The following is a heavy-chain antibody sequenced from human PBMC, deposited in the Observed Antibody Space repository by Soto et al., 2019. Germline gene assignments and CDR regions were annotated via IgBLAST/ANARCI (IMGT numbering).Heavy chain of an antibody. Sequence: PGGSLRLSCAASGFTFSSYAMHWVRQAPGKGLEWVAVISYDGSNKYYADSVKGRFTISRDNSKNTLYLQMNSLRAEDTAVYYCARDNRITMVRGVQYYFDYWGQGTLVTVSS. CDR1: GFTFSSYA. CDR2: ISYDGSNK. J-gene: IGHJ4*02. CDR3: ARDNRITMVRGVQYYFDY. V-gene: IGHV3-30-3*01. D-gene: IGHD3-10*01.